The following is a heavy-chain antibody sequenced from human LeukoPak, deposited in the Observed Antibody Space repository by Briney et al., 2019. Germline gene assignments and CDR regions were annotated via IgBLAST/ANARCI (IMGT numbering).Heavy chain of an antibody. V-gene: IGHV4-59*08. D-gene: IGHD3-22*01. CDR2: IYYSGSN. CDR3: ARHTLFSPFDSSGYYSWSVDY. CDR1: GGSLSSYY. Sequence: SETLSLTCTVSGGSLSSYYWSWIRQPPGKGLEWVGYIYYSGSNNYNPSLKSRVTISADTSKNQFSQKLSSVTAAETAVYYCARHTLFSPFDSSGYYSWSVDYWGQGGLVTASS. J-gene: IGHJ4*02.